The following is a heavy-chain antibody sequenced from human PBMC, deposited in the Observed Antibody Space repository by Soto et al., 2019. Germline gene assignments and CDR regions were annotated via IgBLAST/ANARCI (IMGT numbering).Heavy chain of an antibody. J-gene: IGHJ4*02. Sequence: EVRLLESGGGLVQPGGSLRLSCATSGLTFSNYAMSWVRQAPGGGLEWVSSMSGSSSTTYYADSVRGRFTIARDSSKNTLYQQMSRQRAAGTALYYCEKNQELELPRVIDFWGRGTLVTSS. CDR1: GLTFSNYA. D-gene: IGHD1-7*01. CDR3: EKNQELELPRVIDF. CDR2: MSGSSSTT. V-gene: IGHV3-23*01.